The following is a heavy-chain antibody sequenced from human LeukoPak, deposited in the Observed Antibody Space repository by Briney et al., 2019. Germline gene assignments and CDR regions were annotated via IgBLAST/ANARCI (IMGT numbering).Heavy chain of an antibody. CDR1: GGFITAYY. J-gene: IGHJ4*02. CDR2: ISYDGSNK. Sequence: LSLTCTVSGGFITAYYWSWIRQPPGKGLEWVAVISYDGSNKYYADSVKGRFTISRDNSKNTLYLQMNSLRAEDTAVYYCASHKAENFDYWGQGTLVTVSS. CDR3: ASHKAENFDY. V-gene: IGHV3-30*03.